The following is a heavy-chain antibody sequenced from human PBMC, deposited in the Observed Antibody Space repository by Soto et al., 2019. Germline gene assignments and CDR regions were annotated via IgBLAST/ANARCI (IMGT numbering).Heavy chain of an antibody. J-gene: IGHJ3*02. Sequence: PSETLSLTCTVSGGSISSYYWSWIRQPPGKGLEWIGYIYYSGSTNYNPSLKSRVTISVDTSKNQFSLKLSSVTAADTAVYYCARDRGGSGYSGDAFDIWGQGTMVTVSS. CDR2: IYYSGST. V-gene: IGHV4-59*01. CDR3: ARDRGGSGYSGDAFDI. D-gene: IGHD3-22*01. CDR1: GGSISSYY.